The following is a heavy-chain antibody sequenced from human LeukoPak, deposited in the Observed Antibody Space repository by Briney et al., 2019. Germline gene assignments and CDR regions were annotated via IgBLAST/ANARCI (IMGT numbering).Heavy chain of an antibody. CDR1: GGSFSGCY. V-gene: IGHV4-34*01. CDR3: ARQYSDILTGYHRGELYWYFDL. Sequence: PSETLSLTCAVYGGSFSGCYWSWIRQPPGKGLEWIGEINHSGSTNYNPSLKSRVTISVDTSKNQFSLKLSSVTAADTAVYYCARQYSDILTGYHRGELYWYFDLWGRGTLVTVSS. J-gene: IGHJ2*01. CDR2: INHSGST. D-gene: IGHD3-9*01.